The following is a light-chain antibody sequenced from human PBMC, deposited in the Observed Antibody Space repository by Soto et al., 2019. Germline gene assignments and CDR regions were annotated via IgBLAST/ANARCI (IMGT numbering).Light chain of an antibody. V-gene: IGKV1-33*01. Sequence: DIQMTQSPSSLSASVGDRVTITCQASQDISNYLNWYQQKPGKAPKLLIYDASNLETGVPSRFSGSGSGTDFTFTISSLQPEDIATYYCQQYDNLPPVYTFGQGTKLEIE. CDR2: DAS. CDR1: QDISNY. CDR3: QQYDNLPPVYT. J-gene: IGKJ2*01.